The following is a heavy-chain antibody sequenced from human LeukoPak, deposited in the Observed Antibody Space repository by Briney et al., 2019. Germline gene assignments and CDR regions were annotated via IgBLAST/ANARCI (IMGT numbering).Heavy chain of an antibody. CDR3: ARDGFSSGYPYDAFDI. V-gene: IGHV3-23*01. D-gene: IGHD3-22*01. CDR2: ISAGGGST. Sequence: GGSLRLSCAASGLTFSDYSMTWVRQAPGKGLFWVSGISAGGGSTYYADSVKGRFSISRDNSKNTLYLQMNSLRAEDTAVYYCARDGFSSGYPYDAFDIWGQGTMVTVSS. CDR1: GLTFSDYS. J-gene: IGHJ3*02.